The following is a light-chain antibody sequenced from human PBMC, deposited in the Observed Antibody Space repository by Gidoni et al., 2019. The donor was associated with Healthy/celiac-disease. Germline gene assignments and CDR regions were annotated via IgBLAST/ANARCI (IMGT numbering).Light chain of an antibody. Sequence: SYELTQPPSVSVSPGQTASITCSGDKLGDKYACWYQQKTGQSPVLVIYQDSKRPSGIPERFSGSNSGNTATLTISGTQAMDEADYYCQAWDSSTYNYVFGTGTKVTVL. CDR1: KLGDKY. CDR2: QDS. J-gene: IGLJ1*01. CDR3: QAWDSSTYNYV. V-gene: IGLV3-1*01.